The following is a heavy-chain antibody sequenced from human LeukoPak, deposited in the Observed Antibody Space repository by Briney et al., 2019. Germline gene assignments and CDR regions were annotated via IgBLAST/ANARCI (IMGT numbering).Heavy chain of an antibody. J-gene: IGHJ5*02. CDR1: GYTFTSYG. Sequence: ASVNVSCKASGYTFTSYGISWVRQAPGQGLEWMGWISAYNGNTNYAQKLQGRVTMTTDTSTSTAYIELRSLRSDDTAVYYCAREYYDFWSGYYLFGGWFDPWGQGTLVTVSS. CDR2: ISAYNGNT. V-gene: IGHV1-18*01. CDR3: AREYYDFWSGYYLFGGWFDP. D-gene: IGHD3-3*01.